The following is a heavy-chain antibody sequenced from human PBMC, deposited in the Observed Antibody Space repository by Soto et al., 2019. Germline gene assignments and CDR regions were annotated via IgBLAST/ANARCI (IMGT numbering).Heavy chain of an antibody. D-gene: IGHD3-3*01. CDR1: GFTFDDYA. CDR2: ISWNSGSI. Sequence: GGSLRLSCAASGFTFDDYAMHWVRQAPGKGLEWVSGISWNSGSIGYADSVKGRFTISRDNAKNSLYLQMNSLRAEDTALYYCAKGQRFLEWFGWESLAVDAFDIWGQGTMVTVSS. CDR3: AKGQRFLEWFGWESLAVDAFDI. J-gene: IGHJ3*02. V-gene: IGHV3-9*01.